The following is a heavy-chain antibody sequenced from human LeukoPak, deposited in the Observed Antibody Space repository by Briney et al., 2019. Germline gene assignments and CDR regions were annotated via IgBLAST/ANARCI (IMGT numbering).Heavy chain of an antibody. CDR1: GSIFSDFY. Sequence: GGSLRLSCAAPGSIFSDFYMSWLRQAPGKGLEWVSYITSAGRAIYYADSVQGRFTISRDNARNSLYLQMNGLRAEDTAVYYCASDIVATSGDFWGQGTLVTVSS. D-gene: IGHD5-12*01. CDR3: ASDIVATSGDF. V-gene: IGHV3-11*01. CDR2: ITSAGRAI. J-gene: IGHJ4*02.